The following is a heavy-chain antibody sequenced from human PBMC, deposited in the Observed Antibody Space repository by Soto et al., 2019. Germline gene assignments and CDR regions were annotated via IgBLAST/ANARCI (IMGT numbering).Heavy chain of an antibody. CDR2: ISSSSATT. Sequence: GGSLRLSCAASGLTFSRYSMSWVRQAPGKGLEWVSSISSSSATTYYADSVKGRFTTSRDNSKNTLYLQMNSLRAEDTAVYFCAKMTSASYGYYYGMDVWVQGTTVTVSS. CDR3: AKMTSASYGYYYGMDV. J-gene: IGHJ6*02. V-gene: IGHV3-48*01. D-gene: IGHD5-18*01. CDR1: GLTFSRYS.